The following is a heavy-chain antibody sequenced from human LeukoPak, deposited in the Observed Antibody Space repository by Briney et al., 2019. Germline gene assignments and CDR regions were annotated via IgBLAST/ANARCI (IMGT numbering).Heavy chain of an antibody. V-gene: IGHV3-7*01. J-gene: IGHJ3*01. Sequence: GGSLRLSCAASGFSINTYWMSWVRQAPGKGLEWVANMKQDGSNTYYVDSVRGRFTISRGNAKNSLSLQMNSLRVEDTAVYYCARDFAFHCNDGKCYWGFDLWGQGTMVTVSS. CDR3: ARDFAFHCNDGKCYWGFDL. CDR1: GFSINTYW. D-gene: IGHD2-8*01. CDR2: MKQDGSNT.